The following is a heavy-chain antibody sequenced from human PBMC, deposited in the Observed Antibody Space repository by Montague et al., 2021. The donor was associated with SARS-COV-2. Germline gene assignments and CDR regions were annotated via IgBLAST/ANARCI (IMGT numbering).Heavy chain of an antibody. J-gene: IGHJ5*02. Sequence: SETLSLTCTVSGDSISSYYWNWIRQPPGKGLEWIGYIYNSGTTNYNPSVKSRVTISVDTSKNQVSLKLNSVTAADTAVYYCARGGGCCSGGSCYYWFDPWGQGTLVTVSS. CDR2: IYNSGTT. V-gene: IGHV4-59*01. CDR1: GDSISSYY. CDR3: ARGGGCCSGGSCYYWFDP. D-gene: IGHD2-15*01.